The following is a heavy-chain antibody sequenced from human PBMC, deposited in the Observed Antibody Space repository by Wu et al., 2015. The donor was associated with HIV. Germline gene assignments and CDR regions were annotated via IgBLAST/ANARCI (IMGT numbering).Heavy chain of an antibody. J-gene: IGHJ6*02. V-gene: IGHV1-69*05. CDR3: ATVKRDYCSTTSCYSRYYAMDV. CDR2: IIPIFGTA. D-gene: IGHD2-2*01. Sequence: QVQLVQSGAEVKKPGSSVKVSCKASGDNLSSYSITWIRQAPGQGLEWMGGIIPIFGTANYAQKFQGRVTITTDESTRTAYMELSSLRSEDTAVYYCATVKRDYCSTTSCYSRYYAMDVWGQGTTVTVSS. CDR1: GDNLSSYS.